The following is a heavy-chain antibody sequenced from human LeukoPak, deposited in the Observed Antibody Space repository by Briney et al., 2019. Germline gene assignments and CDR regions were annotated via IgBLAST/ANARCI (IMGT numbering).Heavy chain of an antibody. CDR1: GFTFSSYW. V-gene: IGHV3-7*01. Sequence: PGGSLRLSCVASGFTFSSYWMSWVRQAPGKGLEWVANINKDGSEKYYLDSVKGRFTISRDNAMDSLYLQMNSLRAEDTAVYYYARRYCSGGGCYSVDYWGQGTLVTVSS. CDR2: INKDGSEK. J-gene: IGHJ4*02. D-gene: IGHD2-15*01. CDR3: ARRYCSGGGCYSVDY.